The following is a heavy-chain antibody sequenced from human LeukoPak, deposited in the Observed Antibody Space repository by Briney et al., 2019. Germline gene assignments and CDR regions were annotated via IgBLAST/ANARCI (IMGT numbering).Heavy chain of an antibody. Sequence: GGSLRLSCAASGFTFSSYAMHWVRQAPGKGLEWVAVISYDGSNKYYADSVKGRFTISRDNAKNSLYLQMNSLRAEDTAVYYCARDQGIAAAGTGAFDIWGQGTMVTVSS. CDR1: GFTFSSYA. J-gene: IGHJ3*02. D-gene: IGHD6-13*01. CDR3: ARDQGIAAAGTGAFDI. V-gene: IGHV3-30-3*01. CDR2: ISYDGSNK.